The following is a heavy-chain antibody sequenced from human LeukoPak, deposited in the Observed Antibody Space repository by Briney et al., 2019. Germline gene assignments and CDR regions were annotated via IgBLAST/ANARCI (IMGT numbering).Heavy chain of an antibody. J-gene: IGHJ4*02. CDR1: GFTFSSYS. CDR3: ARDVGGRAGRGDY. CDR2: IISSSSSM. Sequence: VGSLRLSCAASGFTFSSYSMNWIRQPPGKALEWVSSIISSSSSMYYADSVKGRFTISRDNAKNSLYLQMNSLRAEDTAVYYCARDVGGRAGRGDYWGQGTLVTVSS. V-gene: IGHV3-21*01. D-gene: IGHD1-26*01.